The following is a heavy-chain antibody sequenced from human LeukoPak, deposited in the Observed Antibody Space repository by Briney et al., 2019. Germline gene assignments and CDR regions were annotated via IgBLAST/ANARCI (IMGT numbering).Heavy chain of an antibody. V-gene: IGHV4-59*12. CDR1: GGSISSYY. J-gene: IGHJ4*02. Sequence: SETLSLTCTVSGGSISSYYWSWIRQPPGKGLEWIGYIYYSGSTNYNPSLKSRVTISVDKSKSQFSLNLNSVTAADTAVYYCATSSTSWDFWGQGTLVTVSS. D-gene: IGHD6-6*01. CDR3: ATSSTSWDF. CDR2: IYYSGST.